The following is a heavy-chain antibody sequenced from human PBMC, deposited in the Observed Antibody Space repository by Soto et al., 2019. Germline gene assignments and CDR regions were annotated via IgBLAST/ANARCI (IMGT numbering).Heavy chain of an antibody. CDR2: ISSSGSTI. D-gene: IGHD3-3*01. Sequence: PGGSLRLSCAASGFTFSDYYMSWIRQAPWKGLEWVSYISSSGSTIYYADSVKGRFTISRDNAKNSLYLQMNSLRAEDTAVYYCAREGDYRVLRFLEWLPDRYYYYYYMDVWGKGTTVTVYS. V-gene: IGHV3-11*01. CDR3: AREGDYRVLRFLEWLPDRYYYYYYMDV. CDR1: GFTFSDYY. J-gene: IGHJ6*03.